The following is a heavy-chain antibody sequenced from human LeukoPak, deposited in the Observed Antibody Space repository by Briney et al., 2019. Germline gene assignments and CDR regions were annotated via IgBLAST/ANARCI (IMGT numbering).Heavy chain of an antibody. CDR1: GFTFSSYS. Sequence: GGSLRLSCAASGFTFSSYSMNWVRQAPGKGLEWVSYISSSSSTIYYADSVKGRFTISRDNAKNSLYLQMNSLRAEDTAVYYCARDSPRSGWGDHDYWGQGTLVTVSS. CDR3: ARDSPRSGWGDHDY. CDR2: ISSSSSTI. V-gene: IGHV3-48*04. D-gene: IGHD6-19*01. J-gene: IGHJ4*02.